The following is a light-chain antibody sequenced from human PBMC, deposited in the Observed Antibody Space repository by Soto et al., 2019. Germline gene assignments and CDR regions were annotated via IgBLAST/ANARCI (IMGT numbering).Light chain of an antibody. CDR1: SSNVGGYNY. V-gene: IGLV2-14*01. CDR2: EVT. Sequence: QSALTRHASVSGSPGQSITMSCTGTSSNVGGYNYVSWYQQYPGKAPKLMIFEVTNRPSGVSDRFSGSKSGNTASLTISGLQAEDEADYYCSSFTSSNTWLFGGGTKLTVL. CDR3: SSFTSSNTWL. J-gene: IGLJ3*02.